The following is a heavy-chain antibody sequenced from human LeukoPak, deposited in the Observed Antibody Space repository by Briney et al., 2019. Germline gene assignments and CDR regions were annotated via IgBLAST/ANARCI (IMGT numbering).Heavy chain of an antibody. D-gene: IGHD5-18*01. CDR3: ARERARYSSVAFDI. J-gene: IGHJ3*02. CDR1: GGTFSSYA. V-gene: IGHV1-69*01. Sequence: SVKVSCKSSGGTFSSYAISWVRQAPGQGLERMGGIIPIFGTADYAQKFQGRVTITADESTSTAYMELSSLRSEDTAVYYCARERARYSSVAFDIWGQGTMVTVSS. CDR2: IIPIFGTA.